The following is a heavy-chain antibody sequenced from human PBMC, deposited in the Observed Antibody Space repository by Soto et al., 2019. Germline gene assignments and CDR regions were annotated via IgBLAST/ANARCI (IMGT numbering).Heavy chain of an antibody. Sequence: GGSLRLSCAASGFTFSSYGMHWVRQAPGKGLEWVAVISYDGSNKYYADSVKGRFTISRDNSKNTLYLQMNSLRAEDTAVYYFAKEHGRIAVAGTRWFDPWGQGTLVTVSS. CDR3: AKEHGRIAVAGTRWFDP. V-gene: IGHV3-30*18. D-gene: IGHD6-19*01. J-gene: IGHJ5*02. CDR2: ISYDGSNK. CDR1: GFTFSSYG.